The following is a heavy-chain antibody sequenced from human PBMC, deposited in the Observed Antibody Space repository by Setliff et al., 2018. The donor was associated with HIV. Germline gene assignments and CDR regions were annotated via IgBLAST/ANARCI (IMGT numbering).Heavy chain of an antibody. CDR2: IIPIFGTA. V-gene: IGHV1-69*13. D-gene: IGHD3-22*01. J-gene: IGHJ3*02. Sequence: SVKVSCKASGGTFSSYATNWVRQAPGQGLEWMGGIIPIFGTANYAQKFQGRLTIPADESLTTAYMELSSLTSEDTAVYYCARPTTEGDYYDSSGYLSGAFDIWGQGTMVTVS. CDR1: GGTFSSYA. CDR3: ARPTTEGDYYDSSGYLSGAFDI.